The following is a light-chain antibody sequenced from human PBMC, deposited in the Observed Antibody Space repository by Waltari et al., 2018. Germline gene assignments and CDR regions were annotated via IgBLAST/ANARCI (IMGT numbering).Light chain of an antibody. CDR3: LQDYNYPWT. CDR2: AAS. Sequence: AIQMTQSTSSLSASVGDRVTITCRSSQGIRNDLGWYQQKPGKAPKLLIYAASSLQSGVPSRFSGSGSGTDFTLTISSLQPEDFATYYCLQDYNYPWTFGQGTKVEIK. CDR1: QGIRND. J-gene: IGKJ1*01. V-gene: IGKV1-6*01.